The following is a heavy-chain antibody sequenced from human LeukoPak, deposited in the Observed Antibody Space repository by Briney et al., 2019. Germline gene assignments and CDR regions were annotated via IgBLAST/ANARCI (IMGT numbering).Heavy chain of an antibody. J-gene: IGHJ3*02. V-gene: IGHV3-74*01. CDR2: INSDGSST. CDR3: ARTTSMSYVGDAFDI. CDR1: GFTFSSYA. D-gene: IGHD1-26*01. Sequence: GGSLRLSCAASGFTFSSYAMSWVRQAPGKGLVWVSRINSDGSSTTYADSVKGRFTISRDNAKNTLYLQMNSLGAEDTAVYYCARTTSMSYVGDAFDIWGQGTMVTVSS.